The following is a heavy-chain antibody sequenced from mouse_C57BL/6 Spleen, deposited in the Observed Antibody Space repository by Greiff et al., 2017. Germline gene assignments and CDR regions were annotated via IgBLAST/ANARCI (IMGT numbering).Heavy chain of an antibody. V-gene: IGHV1-82*01. CDR3: ARSGITTVVAWYFDV. J-gene: IGHJ1*03. Sequence: VQLQQSGPELVKPGASVKISCKASGYAFSSSWMNWVKQRPGKGLEWIGRIYPGDGDTNYNGKFKGKATLTADKSSSTAYMRLSSLTSEDSAVYFCARSGITTVVAWYFDVWGTGTTVTVSS. CDR2: IYPGDGDT. CDR1: GYAFSSSW. D-gene: IGHD1-1*01.